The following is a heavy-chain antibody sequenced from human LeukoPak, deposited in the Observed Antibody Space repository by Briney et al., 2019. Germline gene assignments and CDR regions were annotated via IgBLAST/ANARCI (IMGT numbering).Heavy chain of an antibody. V-gene: IGHV4-4*07. Sequence: SETLTLTCTVSGGSISSYYWSWLRQPAGKGLEWIGRIYSTGSTNYNPSLKSRVTMSVDTSKNQFSLRLRSVTAADTAVYYCARQIASAGTAGFDFWGQGALVTVSS. CDR3: ARQIASAGTAGFDF. CDR2: IYSTGST. CDR1: GGSISSYY. J-gene: IGHJ4*02. D-gene: IGHD6-13*01.